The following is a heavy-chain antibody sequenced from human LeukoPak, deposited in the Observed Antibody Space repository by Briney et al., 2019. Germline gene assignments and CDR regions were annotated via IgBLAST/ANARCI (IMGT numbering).Heavy chain of an antibody. Sequence: GGSLRLSCAASGFTFSSYSMNWVRQAPGKGLEWVSSISSSSSYIYYADSVKGRFTISRDNAKNSLYLQMNSLRAEDTAVYYCATGNYYDSRGYYTFGYWGQGTLVTVSS. D-gene: IGHD3-22*01. V-gene: IGHV3-21*01. CDR3: ATGNYYDSRGYYTFGY. CDR1: GFTFSSYS. CDR2: ISSSSSYI. J-gene: IGHJ1*01.